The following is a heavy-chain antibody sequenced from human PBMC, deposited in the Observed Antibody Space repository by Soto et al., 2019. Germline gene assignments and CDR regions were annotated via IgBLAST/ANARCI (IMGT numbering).Heavy chain of an antibody. V-gene: IGHV4-31*03. Sequence: SETLSLTCTVSGGSISSGGYYWSWIRQHPGKGLEWIGYIYYSGSTYYNPSLKSRVTISVDTSKNQFSLKLSSVTAADTAVYYCASGGERGYNTNYYGMDVWGQGTTVTVSS. CDR3: ASGGERGYNTNYYGMDV. D-gene: IGHD5-18*01. CDR2: IYYSGST. CDR1: GGSISSGGYY. J-gene: IGHJ6*02.